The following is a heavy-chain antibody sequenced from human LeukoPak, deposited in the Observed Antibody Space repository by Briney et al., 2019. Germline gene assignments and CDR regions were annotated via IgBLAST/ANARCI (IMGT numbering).Heavy chain of an antibody. V-gene: IGHV3-7*01. CDR3: ARVYSGYDPLFDY. J-gene: IGHJ4*02. Sequence: GGSLRLSCGASGFTFSSYWMSWVRQAPGKGLEWVANIKQDGSEKYYVDSVKGRFTTSRDNAKNSLYLQMNSLRAEDTAVYYCARVYSGYDPLFDYWGQGTLVTVSS. D-gene: IGHD5-12*01. CDR2: IKQDGSEK. CDR1: GFTFSSYW.